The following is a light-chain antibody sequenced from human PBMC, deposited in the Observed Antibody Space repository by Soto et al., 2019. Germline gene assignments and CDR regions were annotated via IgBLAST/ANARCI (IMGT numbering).Light chain of an antibody. V-gene: IGKV1-39*01. CDR1: QSIGSY. CDR3: HQYHYWWT. J-gene: IGKJ1*01. CDR2: AAS. Sequence: DIQMTQSPSSLSASVGDRVTITCRASQSIGSYLNWYQQKPGKAPKLLIYAASSLQSGVPSRFSGSGSGTEFTLTISSLQSEDFAVYYCHQYHYWWTFGQGTKVDIK.